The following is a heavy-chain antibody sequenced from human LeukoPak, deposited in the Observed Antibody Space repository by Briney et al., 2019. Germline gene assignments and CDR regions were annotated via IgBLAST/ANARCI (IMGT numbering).Heavy chain of an antibody. Sequence: ASVKVSCKASGYTFTSYDINWVRQATGQGLEWMGWMNPNSGNTGYAQKFQGRVTMTRNTSISTAYMELSSLRSEDTAVYYCARDTYYYDSSGYYYPPNWFDPWGQGTLVTVSS. CDR2: MNPNSGNT. D-gene: IGHD3-22*01. J-gene: IGHJ5*02. CDR3: ARDTYYYDSSGYYYPPNWFDP. CDR1: GYTFTSYD. V-gene: IGHV1-8*01.